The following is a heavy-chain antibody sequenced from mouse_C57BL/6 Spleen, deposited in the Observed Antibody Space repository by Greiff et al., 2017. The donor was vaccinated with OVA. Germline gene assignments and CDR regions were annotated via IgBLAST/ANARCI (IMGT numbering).Heavy chain of an antibody. D-gene: IGHD2-13*01. CDR3: TIYGDGPFAY. Sequence: VQLQQSGAELVRPGASVTLSCKASGYTFTDYEMHWVKQTPVHGLEWIGAIDPETGGTAYNQKFKGKAILTADKSSSTAYMELRSLTSEDSAVYYCTIYGDGPFAYWGQGTLVTVSA. V-gene: IGHV1-15*01. CDR1: GYTFTDYE. CDR2: IDPETGGT. J-gene: IGHJ3*01.